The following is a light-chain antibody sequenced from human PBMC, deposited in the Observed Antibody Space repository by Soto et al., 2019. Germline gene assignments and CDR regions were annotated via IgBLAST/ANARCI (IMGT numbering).Light chain of an antibody. CDR3: SSYTSSSTYV. J-gene: IGLJ1*01. CDR2: EVS. CDR1: SSDVGGYNY. V-gene: IGLV2-14*01. Sequence: QSALTQPASVSGSSAQSITISCTGTSSDVGGYNYVSWYQQHPGKAPKRMIYEVSNRPSGASNRFSGSKSGKTASLTISGLQAEDDADYYCSSYTSSSTYVFGTGTKGTVL.